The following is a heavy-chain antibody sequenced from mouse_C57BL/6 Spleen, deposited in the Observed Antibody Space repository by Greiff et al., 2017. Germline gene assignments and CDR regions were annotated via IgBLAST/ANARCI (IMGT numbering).Heavy chain of an antibody. CDR1: GYTFTSYW. D-gene: IGHD4-1*01. J-gene: IGHJ1*03. Sequence: QVQLQQPGAELVRPGTSVKLSCKASGYTFTSYWMHWVKQRPGQGLEWIGVIDPSASYTNYNQKFKGKATLTVDTSSSTAYMQLSSLTSEDSAVYYCARQTGTSRYFDVWGTGTTVTVSS. CDR2: IDPSASYT. CDR3: ARQTGTSRYFDV. V-gene: IGHV1-59*01.